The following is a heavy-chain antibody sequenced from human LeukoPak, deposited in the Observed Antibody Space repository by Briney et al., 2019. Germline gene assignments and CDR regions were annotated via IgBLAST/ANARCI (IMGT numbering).Heavy chain of an antibody. CDR1: GYTFTSYG. V-gene: IGHV1-18*01. J-gene: IGHJ5*02. D-gene: IGHD3-22*01. CDR2: ISAYNGNT. CDR3: ARGDYYDSSGYNNWFDP. Sequence: GASVKVSCKASGYTFTSYGISWVRQAPGQGLEWMGWISAYNGNTNYAQKLQGRVTMTTDTSTSTAYMELRSLRSDDTAVYYCARGDYYDSSGYNNWFDPWGQGTLVTASS.